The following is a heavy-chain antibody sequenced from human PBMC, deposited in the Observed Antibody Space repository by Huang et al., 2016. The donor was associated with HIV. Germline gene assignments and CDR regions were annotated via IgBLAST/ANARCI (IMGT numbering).Heavy chain of an antibody. CDR2: IDHSGAT. V-gene: IGHV4-34*01. Sequence: VQLQQWGAGLLKPSETLSLTCAVYGGSFSSYSWSWIRQSPGTGLHWVGEIDHSGATTYNPSLQSRLTISVDTSKNQFSLRLTSVTAADTAVYYCASRRPRVLGGGGDFPSWGQGTLVTVSS. CDR3: ASRRPRVLGGGGDFPS. D-gene: IGHD3-10*01. CDR1: GGSFSSYS. J-gene: IGHJ4*02.